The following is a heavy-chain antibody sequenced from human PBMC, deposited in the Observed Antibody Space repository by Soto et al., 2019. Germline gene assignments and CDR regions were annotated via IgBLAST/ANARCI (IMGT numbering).Heavy chain of an antibody. V-gene: IGHV3-30-3*01. CDR1: GFTFSSYA. CDR3: AREVQLWFYGMDV. D-gene: IGHD5-18*01. Sequence: QVQLVESGGGVVQPGRSLRLSCAASGFTFSSYAMHWVRQAPGKGLEWVAVISYDGSNKYYADSVKGRFTISRDNSKNTLDLQMNSLRAEDTAVYYCAREVQLWFYGMDVWGQGTTVTVSS. J-gene: IGHJ6*02. CDR2: ISYDGSNK.